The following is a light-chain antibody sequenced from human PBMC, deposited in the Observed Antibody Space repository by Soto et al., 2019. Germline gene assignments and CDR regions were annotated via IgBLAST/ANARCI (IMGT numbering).Light chain of an antibody. CDR1: SSNIGGNT. CDR3: AAWDDSLNGVV. J-gene: IGLJ2*01. V-gene: IGLV1-44*01. Sequence: QSVLTQPPSASGTPGQRVTISCSGGSSNIGGNTVNWYQQLPGTAPKLLIFRNNQRPSWIPDRFSGSKSGTSASLAISGLQSEDGASYYCAAWDDSLNGVVFGGGTKLTVL. CDR2: RNN.